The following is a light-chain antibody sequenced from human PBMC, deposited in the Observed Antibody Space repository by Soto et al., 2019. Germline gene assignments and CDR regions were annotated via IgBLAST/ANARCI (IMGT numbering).Light chain of an antibody. J-gene: IGKJ2*01. CDR2: DAS. V-gene: IGKV1-5*01. CDR1: QSISSW. Sequence: DIQMTQSPSTLSASGGDRVTITCRASQSISSWLAWYQQKPGKAPKLLIYDASSLESGVPSRFSGSGSGTEFTLTISNLQPEDFATYYCQQYKSYSMYTFGQGTKVDI. CDR3: QQYKSYSMYT.